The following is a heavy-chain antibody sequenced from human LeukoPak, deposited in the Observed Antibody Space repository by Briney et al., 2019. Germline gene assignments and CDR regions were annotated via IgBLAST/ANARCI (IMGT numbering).Heavy chain of an antibody. CDR2: ISAYSGHT. CDR1: GYTFTKYG. Sequence: ASVKVSCKASGYTFTKYGISWVRQAPGKGVEWVGWISAYSGHTDYAQKFQGRLTMTTDTSTSTAYMELRSLRSDDTAVYYCARDRGYYYDSSGYCLDYWGQGTLVTVSS. J-gene: IGHJ4*02. V-gene: IGHV1-18*01. D-gene: IGHD3-22*01. CDR3: ARDRGYYYDSSGYCLDY.